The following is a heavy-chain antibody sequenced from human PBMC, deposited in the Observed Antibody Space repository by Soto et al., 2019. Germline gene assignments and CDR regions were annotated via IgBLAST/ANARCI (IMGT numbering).Heavy chain of an antibody. D-gene: IGHD3-10*01. J-gene: IGHJ3*02. Sequence: SETLSLTCTVSGGSISSYYWSWIRQPPEKGLEWIGYIYYSGSTNYNPSLKSRVTISVDTSKNQFSLKLSSVTAADTAVYYCARRYGSAFDIWGQGTMVTVSS. CDR1: GGSISSYY. V-gene: IGHV4-59*01. CDR3: ARRYGSAFDI. CDR2: IYYSGST.